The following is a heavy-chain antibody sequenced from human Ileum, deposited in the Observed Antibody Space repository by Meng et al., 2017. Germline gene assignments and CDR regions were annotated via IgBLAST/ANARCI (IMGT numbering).Heavy chain of an antibody. CDR3: ARVELRGDTRDSCGLDH. CDR1: GGSLTDYD. V-gene: IGHV4-34*01. CDR2: INHGGNT. J-gene: IGHJ4*02. Sequence: QVHLRPWGAGLLNPLDTRSLTCPVDGGSLTDYDWSLILQTPGKGLEWIGEINHGGNTNYNPSLKSRVTISIDTSRDQFSLKLTSVTSADTAVYYCARVELRGDTRDSCGLDHWGQGTLVTVSS. D-gene: IGHD3-22*01.